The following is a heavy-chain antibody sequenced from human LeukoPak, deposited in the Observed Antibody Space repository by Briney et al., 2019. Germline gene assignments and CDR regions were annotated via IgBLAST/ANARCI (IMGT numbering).Heavy chain of an antibody. CDR3: ARSGTYYYDSSGDIDY. CDR2: IKQDGSEK. J-gene: IGHJ4*02. Sequence: GGSLRLSCAASGFTFSSYWMSWVRQAPGKGLEWVANIKQDGSEKYYVDSVKGRFTISRDNAKNSLYLQMNSLRAEDTAVYYCARSGTYYYDSSGDIDYWGQGTLVTVSS. CDR1: GFTFSSYW. D-gene: IGHD3-22*01. V-gene: IGHV3-7*01.